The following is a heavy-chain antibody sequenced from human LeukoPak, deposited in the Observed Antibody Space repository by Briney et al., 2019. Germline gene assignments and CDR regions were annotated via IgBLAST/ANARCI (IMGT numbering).Heavy chain of an antibody. J-gene: IGHJ5*02. CDR1: GFTFSSYS. D-gene: IGHD3-3*01. CDR3: ARSAPVDFWSGYYLGWFDP. Sequence: GGSLRLSCAASGFTFSSYSMNWVRQAPGKGLEWVSSISSSSSYIYYADSVKGRFTISRDNAKNSLYLQMNSLRAEDTAVYYCARSAPVDFWSGYYLGWFDPWGQGTLVTVSS. V-gene: IGHV3-21*01. CDR2: ISSSSSYI.